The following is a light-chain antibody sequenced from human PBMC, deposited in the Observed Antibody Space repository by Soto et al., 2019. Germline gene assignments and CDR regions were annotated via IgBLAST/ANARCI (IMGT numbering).Light chain of an antibody. CDR3: CSYAGSSTL. J-gene: IGLJ2*01. V-gene: IGLV2-23*01. Sequence: QSALTQPASVSGSPGQSITISCTGTSSDVGSYNLVSWYQQHPGKAPKLMIYEGSKRPSGVSNRFSGSKSGNTASLTISGLQAEDEADYYCCSYAGSSTLFGGGTKSPS. CDR2: EGS. CDR1: SSDVGSYNL.